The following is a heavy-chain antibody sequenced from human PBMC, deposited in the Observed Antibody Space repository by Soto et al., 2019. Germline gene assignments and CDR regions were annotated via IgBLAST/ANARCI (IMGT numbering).Heavy chain of an antibody. CDR1: GGSINSGGYC. CDR2: ISYSGST. CDR3: SRGILV. V-gene: IGHV4-31*03. D-gene: IGHD5-18*01. Sequence: QVQLQESGPGLVKPSQTLSLTCTVSGGSINSGGYCWSWIRQHPGKGLDWIGCISYSGSTSYNPSLKIRVTLSVDTSKNQFSLKLTSVTAADTAVYYWSRGILVWGQGALITVSS. J-gene: IGHJ4*02.